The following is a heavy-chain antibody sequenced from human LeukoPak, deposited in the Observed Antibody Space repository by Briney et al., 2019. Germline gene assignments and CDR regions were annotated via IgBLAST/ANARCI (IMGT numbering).Heavy chain of an antibody. CDR3: AREGSGWYGNFDY. Sequence: ASVKVSCKASGYTFTGYYMHWVWQVPGQGLEWMGWINPNSGGTKYAQKFQGRVTMTRDTSISIAYMELSRLRSDDTAVYYCAREGSGWYGNFDYWGQGTLVTVSS. D-gene: IGHD6-19*01. CDR2: INPNSGGT. J-gene: IGHJ4*02. V-gene: IGHV1-2*02. CDR1: GYTFTGYY.